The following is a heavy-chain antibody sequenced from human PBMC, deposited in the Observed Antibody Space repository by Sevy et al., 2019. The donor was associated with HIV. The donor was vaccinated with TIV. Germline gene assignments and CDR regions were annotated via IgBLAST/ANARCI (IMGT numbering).Heavy chain of an antibody. J-gene: IGHJ4*02. CDR2: ISYDGSNK. CDR1: GFTFSSYA. CDR3: ARDSYSNTFFDY. Sequence: GGSLRLSCAASGFTFSSYAMHWVRQAPGKGLEWVAVISYDGSNKYYAHSVKGRFTISRDNSKNRLFLQMNSLRAEDTAVYYCARDSYSNTFFDYWGQGTLVTVSS. D-gene: IGHD4-4*01. V-gene: IGHV3-30-3*01.